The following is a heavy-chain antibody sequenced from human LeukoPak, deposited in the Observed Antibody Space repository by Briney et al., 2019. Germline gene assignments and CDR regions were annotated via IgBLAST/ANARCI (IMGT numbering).Heavy chain of an antibody. CDR3: ARRSSRWDFDY. CDR1: GYTFTSYD. V-gene: IGHV1-8*01. J-gene: IGHJ4*02. Sequence: ASVKVSCKASGYTFTSYDINWVRQATGQGLEWMRWINPNSGNTGYAQNFQGRVTMTRDTSIGTAYMELSSLTSEDTAVYYCARRSSRWDFDYWGQGTLVTASS. D-gene: IGHD6-13*01. CDR2: INPNSGNT.